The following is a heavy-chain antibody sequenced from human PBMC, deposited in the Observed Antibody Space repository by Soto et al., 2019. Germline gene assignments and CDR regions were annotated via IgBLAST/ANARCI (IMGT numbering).Heavy chain of an antibody. D-gene: IGHD3-3*01. CDR3: ARAKRITIFGVVKNWFDP. Sequence: GASVKVSCKASGYTFTSYGISWVRQAPGQGLEWMGWISAYNGNTNDAQKLQGRVTMTTDTSTSTAYMELRSLRSDDTAVYYCARAKRITIFGVVKNWFDPWCQGTLVTVSS. V-gene: IGHV1-18*01. CDR1: GYTFTSYG. J-gene: IGHJ5*02. CDR2: ISAYNGNT.